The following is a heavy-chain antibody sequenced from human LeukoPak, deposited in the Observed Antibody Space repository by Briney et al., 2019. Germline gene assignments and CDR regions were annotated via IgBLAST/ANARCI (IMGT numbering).Heavy chain of an antibody. Sequence: SETLSLTCTVSGGSISSYYWSWLRQPPEKGLEWIGYIYYSGSTNYNPSLKSRVTISVDTSKNQFSLKLSSVTAADTAVYYCAREDYGDYDAYFDYWGQGTLVTVSS. D-gene: IGHD4-17*01. V-gene: IGHV4-59*01. J-gene: IGHJ4*02. CDR3: AREDYGDYDAYFDY. CDR1: GGSISSYY. CDR2: IYYSGST.